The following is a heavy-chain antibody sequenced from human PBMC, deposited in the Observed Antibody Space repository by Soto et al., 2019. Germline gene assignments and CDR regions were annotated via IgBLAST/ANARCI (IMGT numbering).Heavy chain of an antibody. CDR3: AKDSDYDSSGYYTGAQDAFDI. J-gene: IGHJ3*02. V-gene: IGHV3-23*01. Sequence: PGGSLRLSCAASGFTFSSYAMSWVRQAPGKGLEWVSAISGSGGSTYHADSVKGRFTISRDNSKNTLYLQMNSLRAEDTAVYYCAKDSDYDSSGYYTGAQDAFDIWGQGTMVTVSS. CDR2: ISGSGGST. D-gene: IGHD3-22*01. CDR1: GFTFSSYA.